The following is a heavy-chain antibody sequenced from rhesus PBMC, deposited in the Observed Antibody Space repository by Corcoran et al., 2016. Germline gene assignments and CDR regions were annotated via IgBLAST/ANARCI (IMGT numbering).Heavy chain of an antibody. CDR3: AREGIAAESDSLDV. D-gene: IGHD6-19*01. V-gene: IGHV4-106*01. Sequence: QVQLQESGPGLVKPSETLSLTCAVSGGSISDDYYWSWLRQPPGKGLEWIGYIYGRGGGTNYNASLKNGVTISRDTSKNQFSLKLSSVTAAGTAVYYCAREGIAAESDSLDVWGRGVLVTVSS. CDR1: GGSISDDYY. CDR2: IYGRGGGT. J-gene: IGHJ5-2*02.